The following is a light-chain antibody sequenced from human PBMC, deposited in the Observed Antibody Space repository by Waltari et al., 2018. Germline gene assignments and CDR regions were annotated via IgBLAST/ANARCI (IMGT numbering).Light chain of an antibody. CDR1: NIGDEN. V-gene: IGLV3-21*04. J-gene: IGLJ1*01. CDR3: QVWYSTTDHRV. Sequence: SYVLTQPPSVSVAPGKTARITCGGNNIGDENVHWYQQKPGQAPVGVIYYNSDRPSGIAERFTGSNSGNTATLTIRRVEAGDEADYYCQVWYSTTDHRVFGTGTKVTVL. CDR2: YNS.